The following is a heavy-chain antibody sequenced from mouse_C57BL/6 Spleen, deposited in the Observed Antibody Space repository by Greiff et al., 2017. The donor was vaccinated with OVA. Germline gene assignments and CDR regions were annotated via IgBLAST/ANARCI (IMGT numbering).Heavy chain of an antibody. V-gene: IGHV3-8*01. J-gene: IGHJ1*03. D-gene: IGHD1-1*01. Sequence: EVQLQQSGPGLAKPSQSLSLTCSVTGYSITSDYWNWIRKFPGNKLEYMGYISYSGSTYYNPYLKSRISITRDTSKNQYYLQLNSVTTEDTATYYGARSLITTVVGWYFDVWGTGTTVTVSS. CDR1: GYSITSDY. CDR2: ISYSGST. CDR3: ARSLITTVVGWYFDV.